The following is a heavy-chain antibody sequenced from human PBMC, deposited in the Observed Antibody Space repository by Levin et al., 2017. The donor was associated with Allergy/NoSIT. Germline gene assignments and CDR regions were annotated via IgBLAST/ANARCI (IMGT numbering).Heavy chain of an antibody. CDR2: IYYTGRT. Sequence: SETLSLTCTVSGASISDYSWSWIRQSPGKGLEWIGEIYYTGRTNYNPSLKSRVTISIDTSKTQFSLRLSSVTAADTALYYGAREPTGWFDPWGQGTLVTVPS. CDR3: AREPTGWFDP. CDR1: GASISDYS. V-gene: IGHV4-59*01. J-gene: IGHJ5*02.